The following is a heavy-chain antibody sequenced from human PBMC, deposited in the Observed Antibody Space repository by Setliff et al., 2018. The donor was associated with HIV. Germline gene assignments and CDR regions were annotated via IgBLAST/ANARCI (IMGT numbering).Heavy chain of an antibody. CDR1: GGTFSSNS. V-gene: IGHV1-2*02. CDR2: ISPDNANT. CDR3: ARQLSNSLDH. Sequence: ASVKVSCKASGGTFSSNSINWVRQAPGQGLEWMGWISPDNANTRISQRFRGSVTMTRDTSINAAYLDLSGLTSDDTAVYFCARQLSNSLDHWGQGTPVTVSS. J-gene: IGHJ4*02. D-gene: IGHD6-6*01.